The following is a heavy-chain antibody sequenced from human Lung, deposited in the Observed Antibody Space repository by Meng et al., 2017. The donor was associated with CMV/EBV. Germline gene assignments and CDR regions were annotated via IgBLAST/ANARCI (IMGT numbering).Heavy chain of an antibody. CDR3: AKAYSSPSVGTNRGFDY. CDR2: ISGSGGST. Sequence: GESLKISCAASGFTFSSYAMSWVRQAPGKGLEWVSAISGSGGSTYYADSVKGRFTISRDNSKNTLYLQMNSLRAEDTAVYYCAKAYSSPSVGTNRGFDYWGQGTXVTVSS. CDR1: GFTFSSYA. D-gene: IGHD6-6*01. J-gene: IGHJ4*02. V-gene: IGHV3-23*01.